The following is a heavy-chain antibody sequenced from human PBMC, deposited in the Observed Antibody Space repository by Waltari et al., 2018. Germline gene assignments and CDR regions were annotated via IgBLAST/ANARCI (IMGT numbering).Heavy chain of an antibody. J-gene: IGHJ4*02. CDR1: GGSINNYY. CDR2: IYYPGST. D-gene: IGHD4-4*01. Sequence: QVQLQESGPGLVKPSETLSLSCTVSGGSINNYYWTWVRLPPGKGLEWIGHIYYPGSTTNTPPLKIRVTISIDPSRNHFSLKLSSGTAADAALYYCATSRDYINVGAYDYWGQGTLVSVSS. V-gene: IGHV4-59*01. CDR3: ATSRDYINVGAYDY.